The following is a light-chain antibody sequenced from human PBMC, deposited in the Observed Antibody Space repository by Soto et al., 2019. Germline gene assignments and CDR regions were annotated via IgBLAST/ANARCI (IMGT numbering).Light chain of an antibody. CDR1: SSDVGSFNY. J-gene: IGLJ1*01. CDR3: CSYAGSPYV. V-gene: IGLV2-11*01. CDR2: DVT. Sequence: QSALTQPRSVSGSPGQSVTISCTGTSSDVGSFNYVSWYQQHPDKAPKLMIYDVTKRPSGVPDRFSGSKSGNTASLTISGLQAEDEADYYCCSYAGSPYVFGTGTKLTVL.